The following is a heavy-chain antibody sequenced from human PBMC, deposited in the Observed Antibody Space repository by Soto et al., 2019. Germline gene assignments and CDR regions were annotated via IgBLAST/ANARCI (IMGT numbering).Heavy chain of an antibody. CDR1: GFAFSDYA. CDR2: ISDGDGAT. V-gene: IGHV3-23*01. CDR3: AKGRTFFDF. J-gene: IGHJ4*02. Sequence: EVHLLESGGGLVQPGGSLRLSCAASGFAFSDYAMTWVRQAPGKGLEWVSDISDGDGATHYADSVKGRLTISRDDSKNTLYLQMDSLRAEDAAVYYCAKGRTFFDFWGQGTLVTVSS. D-gene: IGHD3-16*01.